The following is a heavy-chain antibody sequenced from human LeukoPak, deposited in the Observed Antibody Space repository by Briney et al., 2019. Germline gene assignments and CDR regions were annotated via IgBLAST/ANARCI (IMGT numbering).Heavy chain of an antibody. CDR1: GFTFSTHA. D-gene: IGHD4/OR15-4a*01. CDR2: ISYDGSNK. J-gene: IGHJ4*02. V-gene: IGHV3-30*04. CDR3: ARPNGGRLLFDF. Sequence: GGSLRLSCAASGFTFSTHAMHWFRQAPGEGLEWVAVISYDGSNKFYADSVKGRFTLSRDDSKNTLDLQMNSLRADDTAVYYCARPNGGRLLFDFWGQGTLVTVSS.